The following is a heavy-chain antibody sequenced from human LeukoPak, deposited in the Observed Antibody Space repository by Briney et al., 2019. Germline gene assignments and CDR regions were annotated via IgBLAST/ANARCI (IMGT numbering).Heavy chain of an antibody. D-gene: IGHD1-20*01. V-gene: IGHV3-30*18. CDR1: GFTFSSYG. CDR2: ISYDGSNK. CDR3: AKEDNWNYYYYYGMDV. Sequence: GGSLRLSCAASGFTFSSYGMHWVRQAPGKGLEWVAVISYDGSNKYCADSVKGRFTISRDNSKNTLYLQMNSLRAEDTAVYYCAKEDNWNYYYYYGMDVWGQGTTVTVSS. J-gene: IGHJ6*02.